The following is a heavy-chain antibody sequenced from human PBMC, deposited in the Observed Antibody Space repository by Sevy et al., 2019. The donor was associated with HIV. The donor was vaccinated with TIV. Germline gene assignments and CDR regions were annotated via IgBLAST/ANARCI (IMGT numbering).Heavy chain of an antibody. Sequence: SETLSLTCTVXGXSISSYYWSWIRQPPGKGLEWIGYIYYSGSTNYNPSLKSRVTISVDTSKNQFSLKLSSVTAADTAXXXXAXGGXYXXXLFXXXXXXTLVTVSS. J-gene: IGHJ4*01. CDR3: AXGGXYXXXLFXX. CDR1: GXSISSYY. V-gene: IGHV4-59*01. CDR2: IYYSGST. D-gene: IGHD4-17*01.